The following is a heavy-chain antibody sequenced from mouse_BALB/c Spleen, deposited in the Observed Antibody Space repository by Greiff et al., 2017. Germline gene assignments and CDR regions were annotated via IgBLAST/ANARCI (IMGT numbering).Heavy chain of an antibody. Sequence: EVKLMESGGGLVKPGGSLKLSCAASGFTFSDYYMYWVRQTPEKRLEWVATISDGGSYTYYPDSVKGRFTISRDNAKNNLYLQMSSLKSEDTAMYYCARETGTWAFDYWGQGTTLTVSS. CDR3: ARETGTWAFDY. D-gene: IGHD4-1*01. J-gene: IGHJ2*01. V-gene: IGHV5-4*02. CDR1: GFTFSDYY. CDR2: ISDGGSYT.